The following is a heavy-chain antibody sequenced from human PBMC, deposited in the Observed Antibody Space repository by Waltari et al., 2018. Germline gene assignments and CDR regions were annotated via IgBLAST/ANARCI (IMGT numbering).Heavy chain of an antibody. Sequence: QVQLQQWGAGLMKPSETLSLTCAVYGGSFSGYYWTWIRQPPGKGLEWIGEINDSGSTNYFSALNTRVTISIDTSKNQFSLKLTSVTATDTAMYYCARHGRIRAVALIEYWGQGTLVTVSS. J-gene: IGHJ4*02. V-gene: IGHV4-34*01. CDR1: GGSFSGYY. CDR2: INDSGST. D-gene: IGHD6-6*01. CDR3: ARHGRIRAVALIEY.